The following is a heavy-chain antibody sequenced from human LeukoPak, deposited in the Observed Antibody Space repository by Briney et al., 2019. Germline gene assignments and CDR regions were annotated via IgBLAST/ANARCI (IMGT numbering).Heavy chain of an antibody. CDR2: IYYSGST. CDR1: GGSISSYY. Sequence: SETLSLTCTVSGGSISSYYWSWIRQPPGKGLEWIGYIYYSGSTNYNPSLKSRVTISVDTSKNQFSLKLSSVTAADTAVYYRARENSYCSGGTCYSFDYWGQGTLVTVSS. CDR3: ARENSYCSGGTCYSFDY. V-gene: IGHV4-59*08. J-gene: IGHJ4*02. D-gene: IGHD2-15*01.